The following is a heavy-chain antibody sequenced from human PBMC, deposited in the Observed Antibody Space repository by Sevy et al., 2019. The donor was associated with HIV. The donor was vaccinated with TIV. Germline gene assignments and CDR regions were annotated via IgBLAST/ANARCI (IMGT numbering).Heavy chain of an antibody. CDR3: ATRSSGRGYYYYGMDV. Sequence: GGSLRLSCAASGFTFSNYNMNWVRQAPGKGLEWVSYISSSSSTIYYADSVKGRFTISRDNAKNSLYRQMNSLRAEDTAVYYCATRSSGRGYYYYGMDVWGQGTTVTVSS. CDR2: ISSSSSTI. V-gene: IGHV3-48*01. CDR1: GFTFSNYN. D-gene: IGHD6-6*01. J-gene: IGHJ6*02.